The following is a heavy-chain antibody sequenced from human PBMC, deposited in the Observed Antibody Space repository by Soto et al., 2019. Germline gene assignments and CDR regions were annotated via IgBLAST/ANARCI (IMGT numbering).Heavy chain of an antibody. Sequence: QVQLVQSGAEVKPGSSVKVSCKASGGTFSSYAISWVRQAPGQGLEWMGGIIPIFGTANYAQKFQGRVTITADESTSTAYMELSSLRSEDTAVYYCAREEPEDDYGDYGWFDPWGQGTLVTVSS. CDR1: GGTFSSYA. CDR3: AREEPEDDYGDYGWFDP. J-gene: IGHJ5*02. CDR2: IIPIFGTA. V-gene: IGHV1-69*12. D-gene: IGHD4-17*01.